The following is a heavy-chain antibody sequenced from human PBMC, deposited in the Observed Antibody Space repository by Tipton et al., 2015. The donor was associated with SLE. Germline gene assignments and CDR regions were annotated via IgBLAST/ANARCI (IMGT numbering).Heavy chain of an antibody. V-gene: IGHV1-46*01. CDR3: ARDYGGNSPYDY. D-gene: IGHD4-23*01. CDR2: INPSGGST. Sequence: QVQLVQSGPEVKKPGASVKVSCMASGYTFTSYYMHWVRQAPGQGLEWMGIINPSGGSTSYAQKFQGRVTMTRDTSTSTVYMELSSLRSEDTAMYYCARDYGGNSPYDYWGQGTLVTVSS. J-gene: IGHJ4*02. CDR1: GYTFTSYY.